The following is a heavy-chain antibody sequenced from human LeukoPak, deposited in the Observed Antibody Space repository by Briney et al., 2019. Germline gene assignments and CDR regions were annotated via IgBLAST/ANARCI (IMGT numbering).Heavy chain of an antibody. Sequence: GGSLRLSCAASGFTFSNYWMSWVRQAPGKGLEWVANIKKDGSEKYYVDSVKGRFTISRDNAKNSLYLQMNSLRAEDTAVYLCAGGRGWLVDYWGQGTRVTVSS. J-gene: IGHJ4*02. CDR2: IKKDGSEK. CDR1: GFTFSNYW. V-gene: IGHV3-7*01. CDR3: AGGRGWLVDY. D-gene: IGHD3-22*01.